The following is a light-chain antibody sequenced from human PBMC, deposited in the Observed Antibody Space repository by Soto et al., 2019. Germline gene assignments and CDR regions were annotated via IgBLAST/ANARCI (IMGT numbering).Light chain of an antibody. J-gene: IGKJ1*01. CDR3: QQYNSYPWK. V-gene: IGKV1-5*03. Sequence: DIQMTQSPSTLSASVGDRVTITCRASQSISSWLAWYQQKPGKAPKLLIYKASSLESGVPSRFSGSGSGTEYTLTISSLQPDDFATYYCQQYNSYPWKFGQGTKGEIK. CDR2: KAS. CDR1: QSISSW.